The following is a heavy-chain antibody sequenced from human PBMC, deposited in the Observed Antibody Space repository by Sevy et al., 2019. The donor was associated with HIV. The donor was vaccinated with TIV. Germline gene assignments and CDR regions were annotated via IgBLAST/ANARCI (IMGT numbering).Heavy chain of an antibody. CDR3: AKDLSSTLGVLIKGFVDYHYYYGLDV. CDR1: GFTFRSFV. CDR2: ISYDGSNK. D-gene: IGHD3-3*01. V-gene: IGHV3-30*18. J-gene: IGHJ6*02. Sequence: GGSLRLSCAASGFTFRSFVMHWVRQAPGKGLEWVAVISYDGSNKYYADSVKGRFTISRDNSKNTLDLQMNSLRAEDTAVYYCAKDLSSTLGVLIKGFVDYHYYYGLDVWGQGTTVTVSS.